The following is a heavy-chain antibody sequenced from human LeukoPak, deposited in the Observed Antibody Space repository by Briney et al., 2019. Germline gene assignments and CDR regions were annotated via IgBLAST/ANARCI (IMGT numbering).Heavy chain of an antibody. Sequence: PGGSLRLSCAASGFTFSNYGMHWVRQAPGKGLEWVAVISYDGSNKHYADSVKGRFTISRDNSKTSLYLQMNSLRAEDTAVYYCARDNYFDYWGQGTRVTVSS. V-gene: IGHV3-30*03. CDR3: ARDNYFDY. CDR1: GFTFSNYG. CDR2: ISYDGSNK. J-gene: IGHJ4*02.